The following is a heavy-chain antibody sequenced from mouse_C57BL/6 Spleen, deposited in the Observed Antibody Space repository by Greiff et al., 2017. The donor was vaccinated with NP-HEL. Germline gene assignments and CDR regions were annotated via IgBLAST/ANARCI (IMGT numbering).Heavy chain of an antibody. CDR1: GYAFTNYL. Sequence: QVQLQPSGAELVRPGTSVKVSCKASGYAFTNYLIEWVKQRPGQGLEWIGVINPGSGGTNYNEKFKGRATLTTDKSSSTAYMQLSSLTSEDSAVYFCARRRYDPWYFDVWGTGTTVTVSS. V-gene: IGHV1-54*01. J-gene: IGHJ1*03. CDR3: ARRRYDPWYFDV. CDR2: INPGSGGT. D-gene: IGHD2-3*01.